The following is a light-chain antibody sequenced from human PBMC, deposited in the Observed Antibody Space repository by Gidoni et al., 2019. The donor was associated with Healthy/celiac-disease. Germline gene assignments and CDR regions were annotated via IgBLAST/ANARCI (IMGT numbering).Light chain of an antibody. V-gene: IGLV2-23*01. Sequence: QSALTQPASVSGSPGQSITISCTGTSSDVGSYNLVSWYQQHPGKAPKLMIYEASNRPSGVSNRFSGSKSGNTASLTISGLQAEDEADYYCCSYAGSWVFGGGTKLTVL. J-gene: IGLJ3*02. CDR1: SSDVGSYNL. CDR3: CSYAGSWV. CDR2: EAS.